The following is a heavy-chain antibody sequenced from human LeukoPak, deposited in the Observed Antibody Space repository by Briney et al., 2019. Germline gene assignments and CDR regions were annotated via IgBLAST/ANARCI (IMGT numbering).Heavy chain of an antibody. J-gene: IGHJ4*02. D-gene: IGHD3-22*01. CDR3: ANSVSYYYDSSGSALWY. CDR1: GFTFSSYA. CDR2: ISGSGGST. V-gene: IGHV3-23*01. Sequence: GGSLRLSCAASGFTFSSYAVSWVRQAPGKGLEWVSAISGSGGSTYYADSVKGRLTISRDNSKNTLYLQMNSLRAEDTAVYYCANSVSYYYDSSGSALWYWGQGTLVTVSS.